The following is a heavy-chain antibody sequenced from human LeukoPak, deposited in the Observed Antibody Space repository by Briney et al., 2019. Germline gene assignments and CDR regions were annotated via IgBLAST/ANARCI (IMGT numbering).Heavy chain of an antibody. V-gene: IGHV1-46*01. D-gene: IGHD2-8*01. CDR3: AREQIYCTNGVCYPDYYYYGMDV. Sequence: ASVKVSCKASGHTSTTYAIHWVRQAPGQGLEWMGIINPSGGSTSYAQKFQGRVTMTRDTSTSTVYMELSSLRSEDTAVYYCAREQIYCTNGVCYPDYYYYGMDVWGQGTTVTVSS. J-gene: IGHJ6*02. CDR1: GHTSTTYA. CDR2: INPSGGST.